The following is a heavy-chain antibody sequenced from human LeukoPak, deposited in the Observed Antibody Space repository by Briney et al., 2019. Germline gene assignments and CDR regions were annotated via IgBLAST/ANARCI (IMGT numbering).Heavy chain of an antibody. Sequence: GGSLRLSCAASGFTFSSYWMIWVRQAPGKGLEWVANIKQDGSEKNYVDSVKGRFTISRDNAKNSLYLQMSSLRAEDTAVYYCASGLELDYWGQGTLVTVSS. CDR3: ASGLELDY. CDR1: GFTFSSYW. CDR2: IKQDGSEK. V-gene: IGHV3-7*03. J-gene: IGHJ4*02.